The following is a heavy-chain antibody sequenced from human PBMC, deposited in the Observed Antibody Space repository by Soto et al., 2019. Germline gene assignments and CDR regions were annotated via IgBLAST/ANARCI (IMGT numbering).Heavy chain of an antibody. J-gene: IGHJ5*02. CDR1: GYTFTRYT. D-gene: IGHD1-26*01. CDR2: INAANDNT. Sequence: QVQLVQSGAEVKKPGASVKVSCKASGYTFTRYTIHWVRQAPGQRLEWMGWINAANDNTKYSQRLQGRVTITRDTSASTDYMELSSLRSKDTAVYYCARGQWELLPWGQGTLVTVSS. V-gene: IGHV1-3*01. CDR3: ARGQWELLP.